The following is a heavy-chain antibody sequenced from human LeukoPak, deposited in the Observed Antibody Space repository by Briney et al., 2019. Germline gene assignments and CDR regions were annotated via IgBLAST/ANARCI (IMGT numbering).Heavy chain of an antibody. Sequence: SETLSLTCSVSGGSISTYYWSWIRQTPGKGLEWIGYVYYSGTTYYNPSLKGRVTISSDTSKNQFSLNLRSVNVADTAIYYCARHGGSLGYFDSWGQGTLVTVSS. V-gene: IGHV4-59*08. CDR2: VYYSGTT. D-gene: IGHD1-26*01. J-gene: IGHJ4*02. CDR1: GGSISTYY. CDR3: ARHGGSLGYFDS.